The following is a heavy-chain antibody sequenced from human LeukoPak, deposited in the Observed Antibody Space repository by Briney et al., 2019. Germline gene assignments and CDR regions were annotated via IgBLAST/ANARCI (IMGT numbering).Heavy chain of an antibody. CDR1: GYSISSGYY. CDR2: IYHSGST. V-gene: IGHV4-38-2*01. CDR3: AIGREYYYDSSGYGAFDI. Sequence: PSETLSLTCAVSGYSISSGYYWGWIRQPPGKGLEWIGSIYHSGSTHYNPSLKSRVTISVDTSKNQFSLKLSSVTAADTAVYYCAIGREYYYDSSGYGAFDIWGQGTMVTVSS. J-gene: IGHJ3*02. D-gene: IGHD3-22*01.